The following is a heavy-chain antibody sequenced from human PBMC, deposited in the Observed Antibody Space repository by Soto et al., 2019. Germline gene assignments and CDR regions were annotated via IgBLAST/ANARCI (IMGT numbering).Heavy chain of an antibody. CDR3: ARGSSDPFDY. CDR2: IIPILGIA. V-gene: IGHV1-69*02. Sequence: QVQLVQSGAEVKKPGSSVKVSCKASGGTFSSYTISWVRQAPGQGLEWMGRIIPILGIANYAQKFQGRVTITADKSTSIAYMALSSLRSEDTAVYFCARGSSDPFDYWGQGTPVTVSS. CDR1: GGTFSSYT. J-gene: IGHJ4*02.